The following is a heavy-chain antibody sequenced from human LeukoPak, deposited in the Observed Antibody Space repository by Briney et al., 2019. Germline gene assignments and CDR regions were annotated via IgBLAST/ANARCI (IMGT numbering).Heavy chain of an antibody. V-gene: IGHV3-30*02. CDR3: ANGPQYNILTGFYKVRSHLDY. J-gene: IGHJ4*02. CDR1: GFTFINAW. D-gene: IGHD3-9*01. Sequence: GGSLRLSCAASGFTFINAWMSWVRQAPGKGLEWVAFIRYDGSNRHYADSVKGRFTISRDNSKNMLHLQMNSLRAEDTAVYYCANGPQYNILTGFYKVRSHLDYWGQGTLVTVSS. CDR2: IRYDGSNR.